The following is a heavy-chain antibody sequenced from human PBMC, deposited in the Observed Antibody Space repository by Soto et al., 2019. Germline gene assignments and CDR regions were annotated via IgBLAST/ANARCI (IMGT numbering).Heavy chain of an antibody. Sequence: QVQLVQSGAEVKRPGSSVKVSCKASGGTFSSYAISWGRQAPGQGLEWMEGIILIFGTANYEQKFQGRVTITADESTSTAYMELSSLRSEDTAVYYCASRWDYYGSGSYVYWGQGTLVTVSS. J-gene: IGHJ4*02. V-gene: IGHV1-69*01. CDR2: IILIFGTA. CDR1: GGTFSSYA. CDR3: ASRWDYYGSGSYVY. D-gene: IGHD3-10*01.